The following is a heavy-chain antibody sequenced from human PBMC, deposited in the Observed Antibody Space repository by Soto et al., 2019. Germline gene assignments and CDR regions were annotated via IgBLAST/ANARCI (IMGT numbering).Heavy chain of an antibody. CDR3: PRGFKSLRQYNWFAP. CDR2: INHSGST. J-gene: IGHJ5*02. V-gene: IGHV4-34*01. CDR1: GGSFSDYY. Sequence: SETLSLTCVVYGGSFSDYYWSWIRQPPGKGLEWVGEINHSGSTNYNPSLKSRVTISVDTSKNQFSLKLSSVTAADTDVYSCPRGFKSLRQYNWFAPWGQATLVTVS. D-gene: IGHD3-16*01.